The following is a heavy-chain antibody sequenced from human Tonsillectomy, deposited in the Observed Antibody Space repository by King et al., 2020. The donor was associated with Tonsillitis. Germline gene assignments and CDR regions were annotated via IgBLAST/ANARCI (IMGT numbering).Heavy chain of an antibody. D-gene: IGHD4-23*01. V-gene: IGHV3-11*01. CDR1: GFTFSDYS. CDR3: AAGNDYGSNSGGPNWFDR. Sequence: VQLVESGGGLVTPGGSLRLSCAASGFTFSDYSMSWIRQGPGKGLEWLSSISSKGDNTNYAGSVEGRFTISRDNARNSLYLQMNSLRIEDTAVYYCAAGNDYGSNSGGPNWFDRWGQGALVSVST. CDR2: ISSKGDNT. J-gene: IGHJ5*02.